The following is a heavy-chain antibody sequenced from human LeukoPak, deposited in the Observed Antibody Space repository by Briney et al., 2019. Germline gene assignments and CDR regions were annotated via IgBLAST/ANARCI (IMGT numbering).Heavy chain of an antibody. CDR2: INPNSGGT. Sequence: EASVKVSCKASGYTFTGYYMHWVRQAPGQGLEWMGRINPNSGGTNYAQKFQGRVTMTRDTSISTAYMELSRLRSDDTAVYYCARVTPAGLAYDYWGRGTLVTVSS. CDR1: GYTFTGYY. CDR3: ARVTPAGLAYDY. V-gene: IGHV1-2*06. D-gene: IGHD2-21*01. J-gene: IGHJ4*02.